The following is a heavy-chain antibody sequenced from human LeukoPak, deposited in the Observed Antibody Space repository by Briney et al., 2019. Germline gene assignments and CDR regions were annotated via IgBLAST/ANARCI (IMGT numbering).Heavy chain of an antibody. CDR1: GLAFKNYW. CDR3: ASTFPYCGDGSCAL. Sequence: GGSLRLSCLGTGLAFKNYWMTWVRQAPGKGLEWVANIHPDASVKNYVDVVRGRFTISRDNAKNSLYLQLDNLRADDTAVYYCASTFPYCGDGSCALGAQGTLVIVSS. V-gene: IGHV3-7*01. J-gene: IGHJ1*01. D-gene: IGHD2-15*01. CDR2: IHPDASVK.